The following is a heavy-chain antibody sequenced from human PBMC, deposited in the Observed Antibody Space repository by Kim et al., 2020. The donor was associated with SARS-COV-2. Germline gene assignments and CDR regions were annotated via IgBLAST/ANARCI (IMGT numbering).Heavy chain of an antibody. D-gene: IGHD2-8*01. CDR3: TTDRTIVLRGDY. Sequence: GGSLRLSCAASGFTFSNAWMSWVRQAPGKGLEWVGRIKSKTDGGTTDYAAPVKGRFTISRDDSKNTLYLQMNSLKTEDTAVYYCTTDRTIVLRGDYWGQGTLVTVSS. V-gene: IGHV3-15*01. CDR1: GFTFSNAW. CDR2: IKSKTDGGTT. J-gene: IGHJ4*02.